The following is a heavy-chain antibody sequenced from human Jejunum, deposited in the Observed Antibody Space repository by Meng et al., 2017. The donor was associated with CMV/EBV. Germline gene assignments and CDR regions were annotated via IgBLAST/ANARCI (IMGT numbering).Heavy chain of an antibody. J-gene: IGHJ4*02. CDR3: AKGGGSPRYPIDY. Sequence: ASGFTFSDSAMSWVRQAPGKGLEWMAFLRSDGTDEYYADSVKGRFTISRDNSRNTLNLQMNSLRPEDTAVYYCAKGGGSPRYPIDYWGQGTLVTVSS. CDR2: LRSDGTDE. V-gene: IGHV3-30*02. CDR1: GFTFSDSA. D-gene: IGHD1-26*01.